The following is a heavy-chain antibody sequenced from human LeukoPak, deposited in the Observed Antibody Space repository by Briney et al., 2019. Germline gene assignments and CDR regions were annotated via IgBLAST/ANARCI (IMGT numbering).Heavy chain of an antibody. CDR3: ARDPVNYYDSSGYDL. V-gene: IGHV3-66*02. CDR1: GFTVSSNY. Sequence: GGSLRLSCAASGFTVSSNYMSWVRQAPGKGLEWVSVIYSGGSTYYADSVKDRFTISRDNAKTTLYLKITSLRAEDTSVYYCARDPVNYYDSSGYDLWGQGTLVTVSS. J-gene: IGHJ5*02. CDR2: IYSGGST. D-gene: IGHD3-22*01.